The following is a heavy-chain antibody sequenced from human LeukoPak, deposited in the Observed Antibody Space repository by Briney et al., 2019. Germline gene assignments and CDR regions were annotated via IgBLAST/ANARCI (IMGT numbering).Heavy chain of an antibody. V-gene: IGHV4-39*02. CDR3: AREYSSSSGLDP. CDR1: GGSISSSSYY. CDR2: IYYSGST. J-gene: IGHJ5*02. Sequence: SETLSLTCTVSGGSISSSSYYWGWIRQPPGKGLEWIGSIYYSGSTYYNPSLKSRVTISVDTSKNQFSLKLSSVTAADTAVYYCAREYSSSSGLDPWGQGTLVTVSS. D-gene: IGHD6-6*01.